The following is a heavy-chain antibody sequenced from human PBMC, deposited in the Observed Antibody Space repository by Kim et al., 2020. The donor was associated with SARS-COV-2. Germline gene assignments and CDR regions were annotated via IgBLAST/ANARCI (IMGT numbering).Heavy chain of an antibody. CDR2: ISSSGDET. D-gene: IGHD1-26*01. CDR3: TKGLKGSYLD. V-gene: IGHV3-23*01. J-gene: IGHJ1*01. Sequence: GGSLRLSCLASGITFSSAVMSWVRQAPGKGLEWVSGISSSGDETYYAESVKGRFTISRDDSKNTVYLQMNALRGEDTAIYYCTKGLKGSYLDWGQGTLVSVSS. CDR1: GITFSSAV.